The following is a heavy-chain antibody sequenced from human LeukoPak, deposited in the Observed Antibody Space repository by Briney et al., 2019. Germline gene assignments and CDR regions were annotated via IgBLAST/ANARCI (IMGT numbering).Heavy chain of an antibody. D-gene: IGHD6-6*01. J-gene: IGHJ4*02. CDR1: GGSFSGYY. CDR3: AREGEQLRFDY. Sequence: SETLSLTCAVYGGSFSGYYWNWIRQPPGKGLEWIGEINHSGSTNYNPSLKSRVTISVDTSKNQFSLKLSSVTAADTAVYYCAREGEQLRFDYWGQGTLVTVSS. V-gene: IGHV4-34*01. CDR2: INHSGST.